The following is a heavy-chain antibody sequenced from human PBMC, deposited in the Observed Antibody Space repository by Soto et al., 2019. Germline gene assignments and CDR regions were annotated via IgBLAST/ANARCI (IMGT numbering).Heavy chain of an antibody. CDR3: ARDHPYCTNGVCYTGYYFDY. CDR1: GFTFSSYC. J-gene: IGHJ4*02. CDR2: IWYDGSNK. Sequence: GGSKRLSSAASGFTFSSYCMHWVRKAQGKGLEWVAVIWYDGSNKYYADSVKGRFTISRDNSKNTLYLQMNSLRAEDTAVYYCARDHPYCTNGVCYTGYYFDYWGQGTLVTVSS. V-gene: IGHV3-33*01. D-gene: IGHD2-8*01.